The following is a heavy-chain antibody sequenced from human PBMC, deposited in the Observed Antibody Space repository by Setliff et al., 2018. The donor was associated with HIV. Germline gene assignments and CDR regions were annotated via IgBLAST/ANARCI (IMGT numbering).Heavy chain of an antibody. Sequence: SETLSLTCAVSGDSISRDSYWGWIRQPPGNGLEYIGNIYYSGLTFYNPSLKSRVTISVDTSKNQFSLRLNSVTAADTAVYYCASDISPDDGYNRLHYFDYWGQGTLVTVSS. CDR1: GDSISRDSY. J-gene: IGHJ4*02. D-gene: IGHD5-12*01. V-gene: IGHV4-38-2*01. CDR2: IYYSGLT. CDR3: ASDISPDDGYNRLHYFDY.